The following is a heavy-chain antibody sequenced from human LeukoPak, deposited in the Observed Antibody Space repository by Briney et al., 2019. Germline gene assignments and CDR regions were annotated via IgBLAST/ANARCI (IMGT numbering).Heavy chain of an antibody. CDR1: GFTFSTYE. D-gene: IGHD2-2*01. CDR2: ISGTGRTR. Sequence: PGGSLRLSCAASGFTFSTYEMNWVRQAPGKGLERVSYISGTGRTRNYADSVKGRFTISRDNAKNSLYLQMNSLRAEDTAVYYCARWEYCSSTYCSFDYWGQGTLVTVSS. CDR3: ARWEYCSSTYCSFDY. J-gene: IGHJ4*02. V-gene: IGHV3-48*03.